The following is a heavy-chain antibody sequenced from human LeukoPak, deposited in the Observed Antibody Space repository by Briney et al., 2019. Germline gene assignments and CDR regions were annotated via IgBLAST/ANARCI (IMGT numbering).Heavy chain of an antibody. D-gene: IGHD3-10*01. J-gene: IGHJ6*02. CDR3: ARDGQNGSPYATDV. Sequence: PGGSLRLSCAASGFTFSSYSMNWVRQAPGKGLEWVSSISSSSSYIYYADSVKGRFTISRDNAKNSLYLQMNSLRAEDTAVYYCARDGQNGSPYATDVWGQGTTVTVSS. CDR2: ISSSSSYI. V-gene: IGHV3-21*04. CDR1: GFTFSSYS.